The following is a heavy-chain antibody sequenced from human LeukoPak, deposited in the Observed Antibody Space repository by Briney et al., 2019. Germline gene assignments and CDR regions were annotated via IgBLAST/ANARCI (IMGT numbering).Heavy chain of an antibody. V-gene: IGHV4-61*02. CDR3: ARTLLGIDYGSGSYDFDY. CDR1: GGSISSGSYY. CDR2: IYTSGST. D-gene: IGHD3-10*01. J-gene: IGHJ4*02. Sequence: SETLSLTCTVSGGSISSGSYYWSWIRQPAGKGLERIGRIYTSGSTNYNPSLKSRVTISVDTSKNQFSLKLSSVTAADTAVYYCARTLLGIDYGSGSYDFDYWGQGTLVTVSS.